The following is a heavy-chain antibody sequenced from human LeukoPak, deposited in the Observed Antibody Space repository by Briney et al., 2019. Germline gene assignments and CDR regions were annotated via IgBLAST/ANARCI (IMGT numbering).Heavy chain of an antibody. D-gene: IGHD3-22*01. V-gene: IGHV3-30*18. CDR2: TSYDGSKK. CDR3: AKPRGLDYYDSSVILDY. CDR1: GFTFSSYN. Sequence: GRSLRLSCAASGFTFSSYNMQWVRQAPGKGLEWVAGTSYDGSKKFYADSVTGRFTISRDNSQNTLFLQMNSLRPEDTAVYYCAKPRGLDYYDSSVILDYWGQGTLVTVSS. J-gene: IGHJ4*02.